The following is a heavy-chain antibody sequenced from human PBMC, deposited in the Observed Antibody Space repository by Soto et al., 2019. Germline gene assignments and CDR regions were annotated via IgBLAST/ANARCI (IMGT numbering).Heavy chain of an antibody. CDR3: ARGAVYYDSSGYLVPYNWFDP. CDR2: INHSGST. Sequence: QVQLQQWGAGLLKPSETLSLTRAVYGGSFSGYYWSWIRQPPGKGLEWIGEINHSGSTNYNPSLKSRVTISVDTSKNQFSLKLSSVTAADTAVYYCARGAVYYDSSGYLVPYNWFDPWGQGTLVTVSS. V-gene: IGHV4-34*01. J-gene: IGHJ5*02. D-gene: IGHD3-22*01. CDR1: GGSFSGYY.